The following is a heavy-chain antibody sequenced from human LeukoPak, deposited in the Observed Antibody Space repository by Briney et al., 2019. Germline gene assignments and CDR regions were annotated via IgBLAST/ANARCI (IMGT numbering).Heavy chain of an antibody. CDR1: GFTFSSYA. J-gene: IGHJ5*02. CDR2: ISGSGGTT. D-gene: IGHD6-19*01. V-gene: IGHV3-23*01. Sequence: GGSLRLSCAASGFTFSSYAMSWVRQAPGKGLEWVSAISGSGGTTYYADSVKGRFTISRDNSKNTLYLQMNSLRAEDMAVYYCAKDRTHVAVAPLFDPRGQGTLVTVSS. CDR3: AKDRTHVAVAPLFDP.